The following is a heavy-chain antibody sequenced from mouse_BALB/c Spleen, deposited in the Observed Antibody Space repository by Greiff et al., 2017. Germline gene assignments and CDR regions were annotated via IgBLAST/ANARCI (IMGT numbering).Heavy chain of an antibody. CDR3: NPRLGYAMDY. J-gene: IGHJ4*01. CDR2: ISLKSNNYAT. Sequence: EVQLMESGGGLVQPGGSMKLSCVASGFTFSNYWMNWVRQSPEKGLEWVAEISLKSNNYATHYAESVKGRFTISRDDSTSSVYLQMNNLRAEDTGIYYCNPRLGYAMDYWGQGTSVTVSS. V-gene: IGHV6-6*02. D-gene: IGHD3-1*01. CDR1: GFTFSNYW.